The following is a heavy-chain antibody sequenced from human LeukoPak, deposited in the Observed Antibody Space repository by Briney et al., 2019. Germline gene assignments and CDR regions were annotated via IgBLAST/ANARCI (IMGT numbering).Heavy chain of an antibody. CDR2: IYTSGST. V-gene: IGHV4-4*09. CDR1: GGSISSYY. CDR3: ARLFNSGWGGDYYYYYMDV. Sequence: SETLSLTCTVSGGSISSYYWSWIRQPPGKELEWIGYIYTSGSTNYNPSLKSRVTMSADTSKNQFSLKLSSVTAADTAVYYCARLFNSGWGGDYYYYYMDVWGQGTTVTVSS. J-gene: IGHJ6*03. D-gene: IGHD1-26*01.